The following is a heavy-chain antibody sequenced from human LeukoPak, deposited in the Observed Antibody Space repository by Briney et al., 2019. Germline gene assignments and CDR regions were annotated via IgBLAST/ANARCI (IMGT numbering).Heavy chain of an antibody. CDR3: ASSNPRGSHHSVFDY. V-gene: IGHV4-59*01. CDR2: IYYSGST. CDR1: GGSISSYY. Sequence: SETLSLTCTVSGGSISSYYWSWIRPPPGKGLAWIGYIYYSGSTNYNPSLKSRVTISVDTSKNQFSLKLSSVTAADTAVYYCASSNPRGSHHSVFDYWGQGTLVTVSS. J-gene: IGHJ4*02. D-gene: IGHD1-26*01.